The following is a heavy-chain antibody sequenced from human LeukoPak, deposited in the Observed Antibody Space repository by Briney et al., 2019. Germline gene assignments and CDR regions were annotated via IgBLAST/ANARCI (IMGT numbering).Heavy chain of an antibody. CDR2: FDPEDGET. CDR1: GYTLTELS. J-gene: IGHJ4*02. D-gene: IGHD3-16*01. Sequence: ASVKVSCKVSGYTLTELSMHWVRQAPGKGLEWMGGFDPEDGETIYAQKFQGRVTMTEDTSTDTAYMELSSLRSEDTAVYYCATAGGTANGGECFDYWGQGTLVTVSS. CDR3: ATAGGTANGGECFDY. V-gene: IGHV1-24*01.